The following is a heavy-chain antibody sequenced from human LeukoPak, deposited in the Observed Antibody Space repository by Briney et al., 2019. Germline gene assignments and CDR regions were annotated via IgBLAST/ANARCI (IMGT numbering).Heavy chain of an antibody. V-gene: IGHV1-18*01. CDR3: ARDPLAGYYSSTLFDY. CDR2: ISAYNGNT. D-gene: IGHD3-3*01. CDR1: GYTFTSYG. Sequence: ASVTVSCKASGYTFTSYGISWVRQAPGQGLEWMGWISAYNGNTNYAQKLQGRVTMTTDTSTSTAYMELRSLRSDDTAVYYCARDPLAGYYSSTLFDYWGQGTLVTVSS. J-gene: IGHJ4*02.